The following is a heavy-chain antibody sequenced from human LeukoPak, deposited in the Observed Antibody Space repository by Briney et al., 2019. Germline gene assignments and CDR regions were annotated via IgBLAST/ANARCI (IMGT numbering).Heavy chain of an antibody. CDR3: AYWLSTVGWFDP. D-gene: IGHD3-9*01. CDR1: GGSISSYY. CDR2: IYYSGST. V-gene: IGHV4-59*12. J-gene: IGHJ5*02. Sequence: SETLSLTCTVSGGSISSYYWSWIRQPPGKGLEWIGYIYYSGSTNYNPSLKSRVTISVDTSKNQFSLKLSSVTAADTAVYYCAYWLSTVGWFDPWGQGTLVTVSS.